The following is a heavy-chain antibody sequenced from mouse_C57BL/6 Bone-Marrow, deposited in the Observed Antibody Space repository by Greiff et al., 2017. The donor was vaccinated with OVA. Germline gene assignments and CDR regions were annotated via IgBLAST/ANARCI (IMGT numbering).Heavy chain of an antibody. D-gene: IGHD2-3*01. CDR1: GYSFTGYY. V-gene: IGHV1-42*01. CDR2: INPSTGGT. J-gene: IGHJ2*01. CDR3: ARYPLLHYFDY. Sequence: VQLQQSGPELVKPGASVKISCKASGYSFTGYYMNWVKQSPEKSLEWIGEINPSTGGTTYNQKFKAKATLTVDKSSSTAYMQLKSLTSEDSAVYYCARYPLLHYFDYWGQGTTLTVSS.